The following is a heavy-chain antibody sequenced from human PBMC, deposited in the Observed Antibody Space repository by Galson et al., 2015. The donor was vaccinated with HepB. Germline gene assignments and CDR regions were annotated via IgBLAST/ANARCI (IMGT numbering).Heavy chain of an antibody. V-gene: IGHV1-18*04. D-gene: IGHD3-22*01. CDR3: ARDRYYDSSGYFATDAFDI. J-gene: IGHJ3*02. Sequence: SVKVSCKAPGYTFTSYGISWVRQAPGQGLEWMGWISAYNGNTNYAQKLQGRVTMTTDTSTSTAYMELRSLRSDDTAVYYCARDRYYDSSGYFATDAFDIWGQGTMVTVSS. CDR1: GYTFTSYG. CDR2: ISAYNGNT.